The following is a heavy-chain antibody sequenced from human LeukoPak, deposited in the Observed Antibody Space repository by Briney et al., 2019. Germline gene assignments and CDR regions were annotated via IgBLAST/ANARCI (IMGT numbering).Heavy chain of an antibody. Sequence: SETLSLTCTVSGGSISTYYFSWIRQPPGEGLEWIGYIYYSGSTNYNPSLKSRVTISVDTSKNQFSLKLSSVTAADTAVYYCARVYGSGSTLDYYYGMDVWGQGTTVTVSS. CDR1: GGSISTYY. D-gene: IGHD3-10*01. J-gene: IGHJ6*02. V-gene: IGHV4-59*01. CDR3: ARVYGSGSTLDYYYGMDV. CDR2: IYYSGST.